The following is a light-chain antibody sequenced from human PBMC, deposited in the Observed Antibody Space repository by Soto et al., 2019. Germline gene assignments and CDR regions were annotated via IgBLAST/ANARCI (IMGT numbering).Light chain of an antibody. J-gene: IGKJ2*01. V-gene: IGKV3-15*01. CDR1: QSVGRN. Sequence: EIVMTQSPVALSVSPGESAALSCRASQSVGRNFAWYQQRPGQAPRVLIYGTSTRATGVPARFSGSGSGTDFPLTISSLQSEDFAVYYCQQHNQWPYTLGQGTRLEIK. CDR3: QQHNQWPYT. CDR2: GTS.